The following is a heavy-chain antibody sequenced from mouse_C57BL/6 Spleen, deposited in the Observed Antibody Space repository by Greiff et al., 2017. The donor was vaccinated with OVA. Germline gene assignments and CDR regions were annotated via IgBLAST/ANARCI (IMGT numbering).Heavy chain of an antibody. CDR3: ARYGLRYFEV. CDR2: IDPSDSYT. J-gene: IGHJ1*03. D-gene: IGHD3-1*01. Sequence: QVQLQQPGAELVMPGASVKLSCKASGYTFTSYWMHWVKQRPGQGLEWIGEIDPSDSYTNYNQKFKGKSTLTVDTSSSTAYMQLSSLTSEDSAVYYCARYGLRYFEVWGTATTVTVAS. CDR1: GYTFTSYW. V-gene: IGHV1-69*01.